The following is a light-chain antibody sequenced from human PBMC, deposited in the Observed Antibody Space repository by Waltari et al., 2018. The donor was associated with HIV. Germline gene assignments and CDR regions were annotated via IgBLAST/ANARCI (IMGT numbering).Light chain of an antibody. CDR1: SPHIGNNL. Sequence: QSVLTQPLSVSAAPGQTVSISCPGFSPHIGNNLASLYHQLPRKAPKLLIFEKNQRTSRIPYRVSASKSGTSATLANTGLQTGDEGAYYCRTWDNSLKTVVFGGGTKVTVL. J-gene: IGLJ2*01. CDR2: EKN. CDR3: RTWDNSLKTVV. V-gene: IGLV1-51*01.